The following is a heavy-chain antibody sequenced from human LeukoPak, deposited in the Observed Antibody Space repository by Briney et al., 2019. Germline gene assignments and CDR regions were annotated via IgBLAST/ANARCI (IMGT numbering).Heavy chain of an antibody. D-gene: IGHD2-21*01. J-gene: IGHJ5*02. V-gene: IGHV3-74*01. CDR1: GFNFSGHW. CDR3: VNIEVA. CDR2: INSDGSST. Sequence: PGGSLRLSCAASGFNFSGHWMHWVRQAPGKGLVWVSRINSDGSSTSYADSVKGRFTISRDNAKNTLYLQMNSLRVEDTAVYYCVNIEVAWGQGTLVTVSS.